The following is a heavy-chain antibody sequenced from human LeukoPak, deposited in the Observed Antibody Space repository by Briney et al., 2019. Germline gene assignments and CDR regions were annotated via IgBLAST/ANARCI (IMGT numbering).Heavy chain of an antibody. J-gene: IGHJ6*03. Sequence: ASVKVSCKASGYTFTSYSISWVRQAPGQGLEWMGWISAYNGNTNYAQKLQGRVTMTTDTSTSTAYMELRSLRSDDTAVYYCARDRTYYYGSGSYPPDYYMDVWGKGTTVTVSS. V-gene: IGHV1-18*01. CDR1: GYTFTSYS. CDR2: ISAYNGNT. D-gene: IGHD3-10*01. CDR3: ARDRTYYYGSGSYPPDYYMDV.